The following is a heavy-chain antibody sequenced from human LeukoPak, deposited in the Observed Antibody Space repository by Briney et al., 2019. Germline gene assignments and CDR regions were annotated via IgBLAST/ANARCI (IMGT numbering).Heavy chain of an antibody. V-gene: IGHV3-9*01. CDR2: ISWNSGSI. CDR3: AKVFSSGCDY. D-gene: IGHD6-19*01. Sequence: GGSLRLSCVASQFTFSSYWMSWVRQAPGKGLEWVSGISWNSGSIGYADSVKGRFTISRDNAKNSLYLQMNSLRAEDTALYYCAKVFSSGCDYWGQGTLVTVSS. J-gene: IGHJ4*02. CDR1: QFTFSSYW.